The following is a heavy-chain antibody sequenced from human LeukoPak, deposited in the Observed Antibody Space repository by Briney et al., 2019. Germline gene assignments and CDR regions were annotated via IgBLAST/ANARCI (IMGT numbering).Heavy chain of an antibody. V-gene: IGHV3-23*01. CDR1: GFTFSDYA. J-gene: IGHJ4*02. CDR2: ISGSGAAT. CDR3: AKDGRPADISVFDY. Sequence: PGGSLRLSCAASGFTFSDYAMSWVRQAPGKGLEWVSGISGSGAATFYADSMKGRFTISRDNSKNTLYLQMNSLRAEDTAVYYCAKDGRPADISVFDYWGQGTLVTVSS. D-gene: IGHD3-9*01.